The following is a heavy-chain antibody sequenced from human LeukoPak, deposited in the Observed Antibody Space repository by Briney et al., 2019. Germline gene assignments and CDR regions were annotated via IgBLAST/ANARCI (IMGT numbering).Heavy chain of an antibody. V-gene: IGHV3-30-3*01. Sequence: PGGSLRLSCAASGFTFSSYAMHWVRQAPGKGLEWVAVISYDGSNKYYADSVKGRFTISRDNSKNTLYLQMNSLRAEDTAVYYCARAHDKWELQDLGYWGQGTLVTVSS. CDR1: GFTFSSYA. CDR2: ISYDGSNK. D-gene: IGHD1-26*01. CDR3: ARAHDKWELQDLGY. J-gene: IGHJ4*02.